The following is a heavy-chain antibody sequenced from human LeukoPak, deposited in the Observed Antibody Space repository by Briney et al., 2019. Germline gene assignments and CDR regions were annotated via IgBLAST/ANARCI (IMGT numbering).Heavy chain of an antibody. V-gene: IGHV4-34*01. D-gene: IGHD2-21*02. CDR3: ARALTAIGY. J-gene: IGHJ4*02. CDR1: GGSFGGYY. CDR2: INHSGST. Sequence: SETLSLTCAVYGGSFGGYYWSWIRQPPGKGLEWIGEINHSGSTNYNPSLKSRVTISIDTSKNQFSLKLSSVTAADTAVYYCARALTAIGYWGQGTLVTVSS.